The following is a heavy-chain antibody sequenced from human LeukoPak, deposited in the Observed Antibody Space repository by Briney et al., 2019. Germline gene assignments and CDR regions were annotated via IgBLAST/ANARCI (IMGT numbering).Heavy chain of an antibody. CDR2: IYHSGST. CDR1: GGSISSGDYS. D-gene: IGHD5-18*01. J-gene: IGHJ4*02. V-gene: IGHV4-30-2*01. CDR3: ARGGYSYGFDY. Sequence: SETLSLTCTVSGGSISSGDYSWSWIRQPPGKGLEWIGYIYHSGSTYYNPSLKSRVTISVDRSKNQFSLKLSSVTAADTAVYYCARGGYSYGFDYWGQGTLVTVSS.